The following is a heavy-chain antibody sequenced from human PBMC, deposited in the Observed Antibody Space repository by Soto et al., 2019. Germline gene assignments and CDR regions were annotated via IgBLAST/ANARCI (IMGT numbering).Heavy chain of an antibody. CDR1: GGTFSSYA. CDR3: AGPPELTRIYYYYGIDV. Sequence: QVQLVQSGAEVKKPGSSVKVSCKASGGTFSSYAISWVRQAPGQGLEWMGGIIPIFGTANYAQKFQGRVTITADESTSIAYMELSSLRSEDTAVYYCAGPPELTRIYYYYGIDVWGQGTTVTVSS. V-gene: IGHV1-69*12. CDR2: IIPIFGTA. D-gene: IGHD1-7*01. J-gene: IGHJ6*02.